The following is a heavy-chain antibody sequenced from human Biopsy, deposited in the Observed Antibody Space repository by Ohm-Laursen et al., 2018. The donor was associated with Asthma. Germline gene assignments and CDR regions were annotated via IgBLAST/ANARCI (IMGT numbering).Heavy chain of an antibody. Sequence: SSVKVSCKAPGGTFSNFAISWVRQAPGQGIEWLGGIMTVFGTTNYAQKFQGRVTITADESTSTAYMEVASLRSEDTAIYYCARCQVGYSSGWSLLLKKIYYSGMDVWGQGTAVTVSS. V-gene: IGHV1-69*01. CDR2: IMTVFGTT. CDR3: ARCQVGYSSGWSLLLKKIYYSGMDV. CDR1: GGTFSNFA. J-gene: IGHJ6*02. D-gene: IGHD6-19*01.